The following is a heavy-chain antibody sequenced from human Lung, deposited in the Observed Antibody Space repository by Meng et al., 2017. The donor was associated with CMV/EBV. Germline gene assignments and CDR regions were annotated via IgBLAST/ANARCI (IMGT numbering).Heavy chain of an antibody. D-gene: IGHD2-2*01. J-gene: IGHJ6*02. CDR2: IIPIFGTA. CDR1: GGTFSSYA. CDR3: ARADIVVVPAASGGAYYYYGMDV. V-gene: IGHV1-69*05. Sequence: SVXVSXKASGGTFSSYAISWVRQAPGQGLEWMGGIIPIFGTANYAQKFQGRVTITTDESTSTAYMELSSLRSEDTAVYYCARADIVVVPAASGGAYYYYGMDVGXQGTXVTVSS.